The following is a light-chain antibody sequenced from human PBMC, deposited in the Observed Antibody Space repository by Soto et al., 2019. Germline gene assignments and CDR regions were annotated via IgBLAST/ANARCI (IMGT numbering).Light chain of an antibody. Sequence: EIILTQSPGTLSLSPWERATLSCGASQSVSSSYLAWYQQKPGQAPRLLIYEASRRATGIPDRFSGSGSGTDFSLTISRLEPEDFAVYYCQHYDSLRWTFGLGTKVDIK. CDR2: EAS. J-gene: IGKJ1*01. CDR3: QHYDSLRWT. V-gene: IGKV3-20*01. CDR1: QSVSSSY.